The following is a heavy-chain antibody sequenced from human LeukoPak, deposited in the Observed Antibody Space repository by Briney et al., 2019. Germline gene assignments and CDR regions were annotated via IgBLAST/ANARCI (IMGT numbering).Heavy chain of an antibody. CDR2: IIPIFGTA. CDR3: ASSPNWGGILNNWSDP. D-gene: IGHD7-27*01. CDR1: GGTFSSYA. Sequence: SVKVSCKASGGTFSSYAISWVRQAPGQGLEWMGRIIPIFGTANYAQKFQGRVTITTDESTSTAYMELSSLRSEDTAVYYCASSPNWGGILNNWSDPWGQGTLVTVSS. J-gene: IGHJ5*02. V-gene: IGHV1-69*05.